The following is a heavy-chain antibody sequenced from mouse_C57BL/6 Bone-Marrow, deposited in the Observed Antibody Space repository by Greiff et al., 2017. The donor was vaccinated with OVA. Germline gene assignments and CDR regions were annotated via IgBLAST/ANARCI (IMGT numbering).Heavy chain of an antibody. CDR2: IYPGSGST. CDR3: ARTAQAFAY. Sequence: QVQLQQPGAELVKPGASVKMSCKASGYTFTSYWITWVKQRPGQGLEWIGDIYPGSGSTNYNEKFKSKATLTVETSSSTAYMQLSSLTSEDSAVYYCARTAQAFAYWGQGTLVTVSA. V-gene: IGHV1-55*01. CDR1: GYTFTSYW. D-gene: IGHD3-2*02. J-gene: IGHJ3*01.